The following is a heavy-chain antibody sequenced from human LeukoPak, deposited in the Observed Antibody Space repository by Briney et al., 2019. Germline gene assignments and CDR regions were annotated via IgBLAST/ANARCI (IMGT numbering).Heavy chain of an antibody. CDR2: ISSSGNTK. V-gene: IGHV3-11*04. D-gene: IGHD6-19*01. J-gene: IGHJ4*02. CDR3: ARDGGSAWFFRY. CDR1: GFTFSDYY. Sequence: PGGSLRLSCAASGFTFSDYYMSWICQAPGKGLEWVSYISSSGNTKYYADSVKGRFTISRDNAKNSLSLQMNSLRAEDTAVYYCARDGGSAWFFRYWGQGTLVTVSS.